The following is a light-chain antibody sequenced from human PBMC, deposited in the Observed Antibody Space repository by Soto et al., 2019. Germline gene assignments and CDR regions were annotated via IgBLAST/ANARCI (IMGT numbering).Light chain of an antibody. CDR2: DVT. J-gene: IGLJ1*01. Sequence: QSALTQPHSVSGSPGQSVTISCSGTSSDVGHYNFVSWYQHHPGKAPKLLIYDVTTRPSGVPDRFSGSKSGNTASLTISGLQAEDEADFYCSSYAGSYGYVFGTGTKLTVL. CDR3: SSYAGSYGYV. CDR1: SSDVGHYNF. V-gene: IGLV2-11*01.